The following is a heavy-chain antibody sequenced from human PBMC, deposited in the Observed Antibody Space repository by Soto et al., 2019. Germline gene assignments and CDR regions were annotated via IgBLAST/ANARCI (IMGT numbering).Heavy chain of an antibody. CDR1: GYSFTSCW. CDR2: IDPSDSYT. CDR3: ARLGKRLYYYYGMDV. D-gene: IGHD1-26*01. V-gene: IGHV5-10-1*01. Sequence: PGESLKISCKGTGYSFTSCWISWVRQMPGKCLEWMGRIDPSDSYTNYSPSFQGHVTISADKSISTAYLQWSSLKASDTAMCYCARLGKRLYYYYGMDVWGQGSTVTVSS. J-gene: IGHJ6*02.